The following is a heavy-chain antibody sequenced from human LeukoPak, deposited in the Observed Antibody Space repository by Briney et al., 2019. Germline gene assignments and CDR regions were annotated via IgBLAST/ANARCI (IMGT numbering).Heavy chain of an antibody. V-gene: IGHV4-39*07. Sequence: SETLSLTCAVYGGSISSSSYYWGWIRQPPGKGLEWIGSIYYSGSTYYNPSLKSRVTISVDTSKNQFSLKLSSVTAADTAVYYCARVSPVSYDILTGCFDYWGQGTLVTVSS. D-gene: IGHD3-9*01. CDR1: GGSISSSSYY. CDR3: ARVSPVSYDILTGCFDY. J-gene: IGHJ4*02. CDR2: IYYSGST.